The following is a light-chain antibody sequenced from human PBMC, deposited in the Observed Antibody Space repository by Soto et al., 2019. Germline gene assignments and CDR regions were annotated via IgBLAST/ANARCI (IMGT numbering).Light chain of an antibody. CDR3: HQYNNWPPWT. CDR1: QSVSSN. Sequence: EIVMTQSPATLSVSPGERATLSCRASQSVSSNLAWYQQKPGQAPRLLIYGASTRATGIPARFSGSGSGTEFTLTISSLQSEDFAVYSCHQYNNWPPWTFGQGTKVDI. V-gene: IGKV3-15*01. CDR2: GAS. J-gene: IGKJ1*01.